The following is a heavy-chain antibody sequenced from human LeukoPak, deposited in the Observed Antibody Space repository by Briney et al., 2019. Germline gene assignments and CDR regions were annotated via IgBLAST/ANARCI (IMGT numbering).Heavy chain of an antibody. CDR2: ISSSGAKT. CDR3: ARDPIAVVGGGSFDY. J-gene: IGHJ4*02. V-gene: IGHV3-21*01. Sequence: GGSLGLSCAASGFTFSSYSMNWVRQAPGKGLQWVSSISSSGAKTYYADSVKGRVTISRDNAKNSYYLEMNSLVAEDTAVYYCARDPIAVVGGGSFDYWGQGILVTVSS. CDR1: GFTFSSYS. D-gene: IGHD6-19*01.